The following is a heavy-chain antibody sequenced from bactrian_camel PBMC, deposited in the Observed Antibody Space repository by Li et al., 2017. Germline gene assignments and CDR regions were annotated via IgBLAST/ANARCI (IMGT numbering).Heavy chain of an antibody. Sequence: HVQLVESGGGSVQAGGSLTLACAYTGSRPVCMGWFRQALRKEREQVAIIYPDGTTSHWHSVKGRFTISRDNAENMIYLQMNSLIAEDTAMYYCAARSVGWCPLFEHWLGKRAYTPGGYFANWGQGTQVTFS. V-gene: IGHV3S53*01. D-gene: IGHD1*01. CDR1: GSRPVC. CDR2: IYPDGTT. J-gene: IGHJ6*01. CDR3: AARSVGWCPLFEHWLGKRAYTPGGYFAN.